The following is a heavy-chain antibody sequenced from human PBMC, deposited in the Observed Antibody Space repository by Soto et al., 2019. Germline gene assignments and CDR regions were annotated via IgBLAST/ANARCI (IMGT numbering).Heavy chain of an antibody. Sequence: SETLSLTSAVSGGSIRNGGYPGSWIRQPPGKGLEWIGYMYHSGSTYYNPSLKSRVTISIDRSKNQFSLKLSSVTAADTAVYYCASYYGSGSYYKYWGQGTLVTVPQ. V-gene: IGHV4-30-2*01. CDR3: ASYYGSGSYYKY. J-gene: IGHJ4*02. D-gene: IGHD3-10*01. CDR1: GGSIRNGGYP. CDR2: MYHSGST.